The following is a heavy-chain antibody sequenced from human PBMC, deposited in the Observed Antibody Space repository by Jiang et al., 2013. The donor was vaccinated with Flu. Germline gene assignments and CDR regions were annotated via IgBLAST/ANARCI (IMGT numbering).Heavy chain of an antibody. Sequence: SGAEVKKPGSSVKVSCKASGGTFSSYTISWVRQAPGQGLEWMGRIIPILGIANYAQKFQGRVTITADKSTSTAYMELSSLRSEDTAVYYCARSSVVQVANYYYYYGMDVWGQGTTVTVSS. D-gene: IGHD5-12*01. CDR1: GGTFSSYT. J-gene: IGHJ6*02. V-gene: IGHV1-69*04. CDR2: IIPILGIA. CDR3: ARSSVVQVANYYYYYGMDV.